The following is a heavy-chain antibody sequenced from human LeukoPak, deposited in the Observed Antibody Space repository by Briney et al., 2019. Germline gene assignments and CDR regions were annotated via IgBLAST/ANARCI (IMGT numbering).Heavy chain of an antibody. CDR3: ARDLGWRKAQDAFDI. CDR1: GYTFTGYY. Sequence: ASVKVSRKASGYTFTGYYMHWVRQAPGQGLEWMGWINPNSGGTNYAQKFQGRVTMTRDTSISTAYMELSRLRSDDTAVYYCARDLGWRKAQDAFDIWGQGTMVTVSS. V-gene: IGHV1-2*02. CDR2: INPNSGGT. J-gene: IGHJ3*02. D-gene: IGHD5-24*01.